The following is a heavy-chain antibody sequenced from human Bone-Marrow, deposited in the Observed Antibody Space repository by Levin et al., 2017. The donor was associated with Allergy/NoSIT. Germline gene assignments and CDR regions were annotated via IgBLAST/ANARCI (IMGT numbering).Heavy chain of an antibody. CDR3: VKARSGDGSNFDP. D-gene: IGHD5-24*01. J-gene: IGHJ5*02. CDR2: ITWNRGKK. CDR1: GFNVDDYA. V-gene: IGHV3-9*01. Sequence: GGSLRLSCAVSGFNVDDYAMHWVRQAPGKGLEWVSGITWNRGKKDYADSVMGRFTISRDSGKNSLYLEMNSLRGEDTALYDCVKARSGDGSNFDPWGQGTLVTVSS.